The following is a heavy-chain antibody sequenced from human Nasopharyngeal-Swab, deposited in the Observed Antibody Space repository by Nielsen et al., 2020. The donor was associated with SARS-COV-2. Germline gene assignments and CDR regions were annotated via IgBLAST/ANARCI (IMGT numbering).Heavy chain of an antibody. CDR1: GFTFSSYA. V-gene: IGHV3-30*04. CDR2: ISYDGNNK. Sequence: GESLKISCAASGFTFSSYAMHWVRQAPGKGLEWVAFISYDGNNKYYADSVRGRFTISRDNSKTTLYLQMNSLRAEDTALYYCAKERNRSYFDWGQGTLATVSS. J-gene: IGHJ4*02. CDR3: AKERNRSYFD. D-gene: IGHD3-9*01.